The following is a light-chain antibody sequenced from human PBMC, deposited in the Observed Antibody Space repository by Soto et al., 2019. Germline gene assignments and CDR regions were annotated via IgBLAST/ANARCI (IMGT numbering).Light chain of an antibody. J-gene: IGKJ5*01. CDR2: GAS. V-gene: IGKV3-20*01. CDR3: QQYGSSLSIT. CDR1: QSVSSSY. Sequence: EMGLTQSPGTLSLSPGERATLSCRASQSVSSSYLAWYQQKPGQAPRLLIYGASSRATGIPDRFSGSGSGTDFTLTISRLEPEDFAVYYCQQYGSSLSITFGQGSRLKSK.